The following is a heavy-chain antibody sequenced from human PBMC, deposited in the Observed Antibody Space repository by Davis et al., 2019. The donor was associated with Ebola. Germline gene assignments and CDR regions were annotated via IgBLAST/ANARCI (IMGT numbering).Heavy chain of an antibody. CDR1: GGSFSSYY. J-gene: IGHJ3*02. CDR2: IYYSGSA. CDR3: ARAVGYSYGEAFDI. V-gene: IGHV4-59*01. D-gene: IGHD5-18*01. Sequence: PSETLSLTCAVYGGSFSSYYWSWIRQPPGKGLEWIGYIYYSGSANYNPSLKSRVTISVDTSKNQFSLKLSSVTAADTAVYYCARAVGYSYGEAFDIWGQGTMVTVSS.